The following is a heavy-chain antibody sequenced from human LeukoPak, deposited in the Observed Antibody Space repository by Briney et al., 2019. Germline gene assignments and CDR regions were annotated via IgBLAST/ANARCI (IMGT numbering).Heavy chain of an antibody. CDR2: INWNGGST. Sequence: GGSLRLSCAASGFTFDDYGMSWVRQAPGKGLEWVSGINWNGGSTGYADSVKGRFTISRDNSKNTLYLQMNSLRAEDTAVYYCARAHGYCSSTSCRDYWGQGTLVTVSS. J-gene: IGHJ4*02. CDR1: GFTFDDYG. D-gene: IGHD2-2*01. CDR3: ARAHGYCSSTSCRDY. V-gene: IGHV3-20*04.